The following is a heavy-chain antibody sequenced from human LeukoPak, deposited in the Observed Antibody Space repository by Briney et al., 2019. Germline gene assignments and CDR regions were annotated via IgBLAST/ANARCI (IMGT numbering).Heavy chain of an antibody. V-gene: IGHV1-3*01. J-gene: IGHJ5*02. CDR1: GYTFTSYA. CDR3: ARDRLHCSGGSCYSGDWSDP. D-gene: IGHD2-15*01. CDR2: INAGNGNT. Sequence: ASVKVSCKASGYTFTSYAMHWVRQAPGQRLEWMGWINAGNGNTKYSQKFQGRVTITRDTSASTAYMELSSLRSEDTAGYYCARDRLHCSGGSCYSGDWSDPWGQGTLVTVSS.